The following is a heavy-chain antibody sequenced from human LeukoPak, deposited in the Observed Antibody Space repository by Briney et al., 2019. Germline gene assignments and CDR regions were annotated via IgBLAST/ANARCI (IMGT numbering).Heavy chain of an antibody. D-gene: IGHD6-13*01. CDR3: ARHRGARGGEAAAKTPFDP. J-gene: IGHJ5*02. V-gene: IGHV4-39*01. CDR2: INHSGST. CDR1: GGSISSSSYY. Sequence: PSETLSLTCTVSGGSISSSSYYWGWIRQPPGKGLEWIGEINHSGSTNYNPSLKSRVTISVDTSKNQFSLKLSSVTAADTAVYYCARHRGARGGEAAAKTPFDPWGQGTLVTVSS.